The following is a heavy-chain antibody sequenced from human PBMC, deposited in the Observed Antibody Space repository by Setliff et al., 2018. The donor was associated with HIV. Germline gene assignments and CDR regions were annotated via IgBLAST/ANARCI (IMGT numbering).Heavy chain of an antibody. Sequence: RASVKVSCKASADTFTNCLINWVRQAPGQGLEWMGGIIPVFRTANYAQKFQGRVTITADESTSTAYMELSSLRSEDTAVYYCARGATITYYFDYWGQGTLVTVS. CDR2: IIPVFRTA. J-gene: IGHJ4*02. D-gene: IGHD5-12*01. CDR1: ADTFTNCL. CDR3: ARGATITYYFDY. V-gene: IGHV1-69*13.